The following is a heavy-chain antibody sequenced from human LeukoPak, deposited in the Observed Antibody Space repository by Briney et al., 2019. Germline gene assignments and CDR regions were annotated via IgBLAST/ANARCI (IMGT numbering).Heavy chain of an antibody. CDR1: GFTFSSYA. J-gene: IGHJ6*02. V-gene: IGHV3-30-3*01. CDR3: ARARVARRHYDSSGYYPYYYGMDV. Sequence: PGGSLRLSCAASGFTFSSYAMHWVRQAPGKGLEWVAVISYDGSNKYYADSVKGRFTISRDNSKNTLYLQMNSLRAEDTAVYYCARARVARRHYDSSGYYPYYYGMDVRGQGTTVTVSS. CDR2: ISYDGSNK. D-gene: IGHD3-22*01.